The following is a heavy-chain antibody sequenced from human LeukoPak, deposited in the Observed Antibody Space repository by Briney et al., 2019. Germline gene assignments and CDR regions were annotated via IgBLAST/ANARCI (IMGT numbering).Heavy chain of an antibody. CDR1: GFTFPNYA. Sequence: GGSLRLSCAASGFTFPNYAMSWVRQAPGKGLEWVSSISGGGSIIYYSDSVMGRFTISRDNSKNTLSLQMNNLRADDAALYYWVNDYGDYPDYFDYWGQGTLVTVSP. D-gene: IGHD4-17*01. V-gene: IGHV3-23*01. CDR2: ISGGGSII. CDR3: VNDYGDYPDYFDY. J-gene: IGHJ4*02.